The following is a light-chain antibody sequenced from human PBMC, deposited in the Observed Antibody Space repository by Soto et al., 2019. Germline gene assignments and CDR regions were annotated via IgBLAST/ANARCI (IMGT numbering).Light chain of an antibody. CDR3: QQRSSPQLT. Sequence: EIVLTQSPATLSLSPGERATLSCRASQSVSSYLAWYQQKPGQAPRLLIYDASNRATGIPARFSGSGSGTDFTRTISSLEPEDFAVYYCQQRSSPQLTFGGGTKVEIK. CDR1: QSVSSY. J-gene: IGKJ4*01. V-gene: IGKV3-11*01. CDR2: DAS.